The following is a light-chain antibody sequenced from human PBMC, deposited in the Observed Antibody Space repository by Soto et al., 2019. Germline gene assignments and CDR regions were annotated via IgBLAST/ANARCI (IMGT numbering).Light chain of an antibody. CDR2: LNSDGSH. CDR1: SGHSSYA. J-gene: IGLJ2*01. Sequence: QPVLTQSPSASASLGASVKLTCTLSSGHSSYAIAWHQQQPEKGPRYLMKLNSDGSHSKGDGIPDRFSGSSSGAERYLTISSLQSEDEADYYCQTWGTGHVVFGGGTKHRP. V-gene: IGLV4-69*01. CDR3: QTWGTGHVV.